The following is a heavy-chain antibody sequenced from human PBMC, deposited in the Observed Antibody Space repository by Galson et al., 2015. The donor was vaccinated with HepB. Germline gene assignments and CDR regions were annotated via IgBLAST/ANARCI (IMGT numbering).Heavy chain of an antibody. J-gene: IGHJ4*02. CDR3: ARDIAVAGPYYFDY. D-gene: IGHD6-19*01. V-gene: IGHV2-70*11. CDR1: GFSLSTSGMC. CDR2: IGWDDDK. Sequence: PALVKPTQTLTLTCTFSGFSLSTSGMCVSWIRQPPGKALEWLARIGWDDDKYYSTSLKTRLTISKDTSKNQVVLTMTNMDPVDTATYYCARDIAVAGPYYFDYWGQGTLVTVSS.